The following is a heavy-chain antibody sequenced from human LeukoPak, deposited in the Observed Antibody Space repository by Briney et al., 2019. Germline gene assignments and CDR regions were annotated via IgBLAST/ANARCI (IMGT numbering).Heavy chain of an antibody. D-gene: IGHD4-23*01. V-gene: IGHV3-20*04. J-gene: IGHJ6*03. CDR2: INWNGGST. Sequence: GGSLRLSCAASGFTFDDYGMSWVRQAPGKGLEWVSGINWNGGSTGYADSVKGRFTISRDSAKNSLYLQMNSLRAEDTALYYCARGGKTTFGYYYYYMDVWGKGTTVTVSS. CDR1: GFTFDDYG. CDR3: ARGGKTTFGYYYYYMDV.